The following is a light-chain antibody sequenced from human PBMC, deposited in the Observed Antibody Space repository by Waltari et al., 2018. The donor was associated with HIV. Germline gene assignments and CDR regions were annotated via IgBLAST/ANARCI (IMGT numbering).Light chain of an antibody. J-gene: IGLJ2*01. CDR1: SSNLGSNT. V-gene: IGLV1-44*01. Sequence: QSVLTQPPSASGTPGQRVTISCSGSSSNLGSNTVNWYQQLPGTAPNLLIYNNYPRPSGVPDRFSGSKSGTSASLAISGLQSEDEADYYCAAWDDSLNGVVFGGGTKLTVL. CDR3: AAWDDSLNGVV. CDR2: NNY.